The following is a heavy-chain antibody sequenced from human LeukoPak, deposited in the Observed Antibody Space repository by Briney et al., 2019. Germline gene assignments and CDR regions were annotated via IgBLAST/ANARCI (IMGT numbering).Heavy chain of an antibody. CDR2: ISGSGVST. CDR3: AKGRFGELF. J-gene: IGHJ4*02. D-gene: IGHD3-10*01. V-gene: IGHV3-23*01. Sequence: PGGSLRLSCAASGFTFSNYAMSWVRQAPGKGLEWVSSISGSGVSTNYADSVKGRFTISRDNSKNTLYLQMNSLRAEDTAVYYCAKGRFGELFWGQGTQVTVSS. CDR1: GFTFSNYA.